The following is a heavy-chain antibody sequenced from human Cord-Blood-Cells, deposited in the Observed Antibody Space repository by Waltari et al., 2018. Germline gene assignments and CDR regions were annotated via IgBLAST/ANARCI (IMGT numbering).Heavy chain of an antibody. V-gene: IGHV1-2*02. D-gene: IGHD7-27*01. CDR2: INPNSGGT. J-gene: IGHJ4*02. CDR3: ARDRETGAFDY. CDR1: GYTFTGYS. Sequence: QVQLVQSGAEVKKPGASVQVSCMASGYTFTGYSVHWGRQAPGQGLEWMGWINPNSGGTNYAQKFQGRVTMTRDTSISTAYMELSRLRSDDTAVYYCARDRETGAFDYWGQGTLVTVSS.